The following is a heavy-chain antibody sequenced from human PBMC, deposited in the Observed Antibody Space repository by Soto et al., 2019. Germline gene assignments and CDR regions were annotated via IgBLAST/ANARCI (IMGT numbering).Heavy chain of an antibody. Sequence: ASVKVSCKASGYTFTSSYIHWVRQAPGQGPEWMGIINPTSGGTSYAQNLQGRVTMTRDTSTRTVYMELNSLRSDDTAVYYCARGPGASGLDVWGQGTTVTVSS. CDR1: GYTFTSSY. V-gene: IGHV1-46*01. CDR3: ARGPGASGLDV. CDR2: INPTSGGT. J-gene: IGHJ6*02. D-gene: IGHD2-8*02.